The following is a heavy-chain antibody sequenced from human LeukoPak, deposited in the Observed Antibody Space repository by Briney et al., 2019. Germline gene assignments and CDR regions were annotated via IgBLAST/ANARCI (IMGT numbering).Heavy chain of an antibody. CDR1: GGTFRSYA. D-gene: IGHD2-2*01. V-gene: IGHV1-69*13. Sequence: SVKVSCKASGGTFRSYAISWVRQAPGQGLEWMGGIIPIFGTANYAQKFQGRVTITADESTSTAYMELSSLRSEDTAVYYCASDCSSTSCPKGGAFDIWGQGTMVTVSS. CDR2: IIPIFGTA. CDR3: ASDCSSTSCPKGGAFDI. J-gene: IGHJ3*02.